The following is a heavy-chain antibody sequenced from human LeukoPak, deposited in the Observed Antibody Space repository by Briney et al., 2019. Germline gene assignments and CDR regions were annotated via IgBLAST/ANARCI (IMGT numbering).Heavy chain of an antibody. CDR2: IYWDDDI. CDR1: GFSLSTAGEG. V-gene: IGHV2-5*02. Sequence: SGPTLVKPTQTLTLTCTFSGFSLSTAGEGVGWVHQPPGKALEWLVLIYWDDDIHYSPSLKSRLTITKDTSKNQVVLTMANIDPVDTATYYCARRGFSGSYHFDYWGQGTLVTVSS. CDR3: ARRGFSGSYHFDY. D-gene: IGHD1-26*01. J-gene: IGHJ4*02.